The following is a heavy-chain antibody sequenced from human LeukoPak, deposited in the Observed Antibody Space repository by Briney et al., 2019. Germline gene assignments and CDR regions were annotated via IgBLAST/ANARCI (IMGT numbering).Heavy chain of an antibody. CDR2: ISGSGGST. CDR3: AKDGGRYYDSSGYSDY. D-gene: IGHD3-22*01. CDR1: GFTFSSYA. Sequence: GGSLRLSCAASGFTFSSYAMSWVRQAPGKGLEWVSAISGSGGSTYYADSVKGRFTISRDNSKNTLYLQMNSLRAEDTAVYYCAKDGGRYYDSSGYSDYWGRGTLVTVSS. J-gene: IGHJ4*02. V-gene: IGHV3-23*01.